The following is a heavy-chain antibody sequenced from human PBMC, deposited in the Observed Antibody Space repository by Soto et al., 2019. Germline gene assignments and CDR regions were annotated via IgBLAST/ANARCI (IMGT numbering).Heavy chain of an antibody. D-gene: IGHD3-10*01. Sequence: QVQLQESGPGLVKPSQNLSLTCTVSGGSISSGNYYWPWIRQPPGKGLEWIGNIFYSGTTYYNPSLESRFTISVDTSKNQFSRKVESVSAADTAVYYCATESGWFGEFNYYYNGMDVWCQGIMFTVSS. J-gene: IGHJ6*02. CDR3: ATESGWFGEFNYYYNGMDV. V-gene: IGHV4-30-4*01. CDR1: GGSISSGNYY. CDR2: IFYSGTT.